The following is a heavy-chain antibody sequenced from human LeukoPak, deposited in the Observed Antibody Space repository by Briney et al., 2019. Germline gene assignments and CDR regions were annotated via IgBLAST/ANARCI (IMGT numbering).Heavy chain of an antibody. CDR2: IKQDGSEK. J-gene: IGHJ4*02. V-gene: IGHV3-7*05. CDR1: GFTFTNYW. Sequence: PGGSLRLSCAASGFTFTNYWMTWVRQAPGKGLEWVANIKQDGSEKYYVDSVEGRFTISRDNAKKSLFLQMTSLRAEDTAVYYCARLTDCDYFDYWGQENLVTVSS. D-gene: IGHD2-21*01. CDR3: ARLTDCDYFDY.